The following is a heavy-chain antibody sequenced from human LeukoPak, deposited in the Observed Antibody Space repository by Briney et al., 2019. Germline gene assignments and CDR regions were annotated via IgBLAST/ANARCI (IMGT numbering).Heavy chain of an antibody. J-gene: IGHJ6*02. Sequence: PSETLSLTCTVTGGSISSDSSYWAWVRQPPGKGLEWIVSMYHTGNTFYNPSLKSRVTISIDTSKNEFSLRLTSVTAADTAFYFCMRHIRAVPEYQETNGGSMDVWGQGTTVTVSS. CDR3: MRHIRAVPEYQETNGGSMDV. CDR2: MYHTGNT. V-gene: IGHV4-39*01. D-gene: IGHD2/OR15-2a*01. CDR1: GGSISSDSSY.